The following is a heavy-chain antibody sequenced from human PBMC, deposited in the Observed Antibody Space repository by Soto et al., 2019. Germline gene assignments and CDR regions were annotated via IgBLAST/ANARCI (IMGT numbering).Heavy chain of an antibody. CDR2: IYSGGST. D-gene: IGHD3-3*01. J-gene: IGHJ6*03. V-gene: IGHV3-53*04. Sequence: HPGGSLRLSCAASGFTVSSNYMSWVRQAPGKGLEWVSVIYSGGSTYYADSVKGRFTISRHNSKNTLYLQMNGLRAEDTAVYYCARGHYDFYYYYMDVWGKGTTVTVSS. CDR1: GFTVSSNY. CDR3: ARGHYDFYYYYMDV.